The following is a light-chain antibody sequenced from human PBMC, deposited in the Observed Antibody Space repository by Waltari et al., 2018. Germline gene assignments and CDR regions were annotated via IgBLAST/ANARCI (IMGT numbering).Light chain of an antibody. V-gene: IGKV1-33*01. J-gene: IGKJ2*01. CDR1: QDIRGY. CDR3: QHYHSLPYT. CDR2: AAS. Sequence: DIQMTQSPSSLSAAVGDRVTITCRASQDIRGYLSWYQQTAGKAPQLLIYAASNLQGGVPSRFSGTGSGTDFSFTITSLQPEDIATYYCQHYHSLPYTFGRGTKLQIK.